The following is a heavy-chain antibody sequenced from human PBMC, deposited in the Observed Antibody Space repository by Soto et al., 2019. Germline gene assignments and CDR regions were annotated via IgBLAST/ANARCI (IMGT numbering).Heavy chain of an antibody. D-gene: IGHD3-9*01. CDR3: ARSYYNILTGCYT. CDR1: DGFFSGYS. J-gene: IGHJ5*02. Sequence: PSETLSLTCGVNDGFFSGYSWTWIRQPPGKGLEWIGEINYRGGTTYNPSLKSRATISIDTSKSQFSLTLSSVTAADTALYYCARSYYNILTGCYTWGQGTQVTVSS. V-gene: IGHV4-34*01. CDR2: INYRGGT.